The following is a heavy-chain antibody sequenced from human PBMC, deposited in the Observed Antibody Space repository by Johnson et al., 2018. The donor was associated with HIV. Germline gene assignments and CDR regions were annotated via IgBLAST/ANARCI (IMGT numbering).Heavy chain of an antibody. D-gene: IGHD1-14*01. CDR2: ISRSGTTI. J-gene: IGHJ3*02. CDR3: AKESDHFDAVASDI. V-gene: IGHV3-48*01. Sequence: EVQLVESGGGLVQPGGSLRLSCATSGFTFSDYNMNWIRQAPGKGLEWISYISRSGTTIYYADSVKGRFTVSRDNSQNILYLHMNSLRTDDTAMYYCAKESDHFDAVASDIWGQGTMVTVSS. CDR1: GFTFSDYN.